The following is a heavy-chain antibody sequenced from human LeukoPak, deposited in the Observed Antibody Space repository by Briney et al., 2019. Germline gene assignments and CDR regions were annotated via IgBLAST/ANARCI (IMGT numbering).Heavy chain of an antibody. Sequence: GGSLRLSCAASGFTLRNYGMGWVRQAPGKGLEWVSSISGSGGSTYYADSVKGRVTISRDNSKNTLYLRMNSLRVEDTAVYYCAKGSYYDSDSDSFDYWGQGTLVTVSS. D-gene: IGHD3-22*01. J-gene: IGHJ4*02. CDR1: GFTLRNYG. V-gene: IGHV3-23*01. CDR2: ISGSGGST. CDR3: AKGSYYDSDSDSFDY.